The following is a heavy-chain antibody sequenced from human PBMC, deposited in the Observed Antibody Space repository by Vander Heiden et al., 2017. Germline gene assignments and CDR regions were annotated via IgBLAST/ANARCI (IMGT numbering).Heavy chain of an antibody. CDR1: GGSFSGYY. Sequence: QVQLQQWGAGLLKPSETLSLTCAVYGGSFSGYYWSWIRQPPGRGLDWIGEINHSGTATYSPALKRGGTISVDTSKSQFSLKMSSVTPADAAVYYCASGYRYGYWYFDLWGRGTLVTVSS. D-gene: IGHD5-18*01. V-gene: IGHV4-34*01. CDR2: INHSGTA. J-gene: IGHJ2*01. CDR3: ASGYRYGYWYFDL.